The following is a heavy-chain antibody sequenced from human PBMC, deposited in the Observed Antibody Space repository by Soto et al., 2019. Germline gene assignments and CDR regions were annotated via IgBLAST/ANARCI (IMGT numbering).Heavy chain of an antibody. CDR1: GGSISDISYC. CDR3: ARHKSGSDWLDP. D-gene: IGHD2-15*01. V-gene: IGHV4-39*01. Sequence: TLSLTCTVSGGSISDISYCWGWIRQPPGKGLQWIGCMFYSGATYYNPSLKNRVTLSVDTPNNEFSLKLVSVTAPDTAVYYCARHKSGSDWLDPWGQGTLVTVSS. CDR2: MFYSGAT. J-gene: IGHJ5*02.